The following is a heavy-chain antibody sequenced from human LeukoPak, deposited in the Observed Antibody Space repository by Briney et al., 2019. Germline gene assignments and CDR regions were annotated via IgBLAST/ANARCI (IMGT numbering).Heavy chain of an antibody. CDR2: ISAYNGNT. V-gene: IGHV1-18*01. Sequence: AAVKVSCKPSRYTFTIYGISWVRPGPEPGLGWVEWISAYNGNTNYAQTLQGRVTMTTDTSRSTAYMELRSLRSDDTAVYYCGREMSSHCHEYWGQGTLVTVSS. D-gene: IGHD2-2*01. CDR1: RYTFTIYG. CDR3: GREMSSHCHEY. J-gene: IGHJ4*02.